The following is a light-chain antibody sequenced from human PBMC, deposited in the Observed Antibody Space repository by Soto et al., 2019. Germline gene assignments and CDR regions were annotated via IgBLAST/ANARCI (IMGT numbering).Light chain of an antibody. CDR2: GAS. CDR3: QQYNDWPPIP. J-gene: IGKJ5*01. Sequence: ELVLTQSPVTLSVSPGEGATLSCRASQSVSSNLAWYQQKPGQAPRLLIYGASTRATGIPARFSGSGSGTEFTLTLSSLQSEDFAVYYCQQYNDWPPIPFAQGTRLEIK. CDR1: QSVSSN. V-gene: IGKV3-15*01.